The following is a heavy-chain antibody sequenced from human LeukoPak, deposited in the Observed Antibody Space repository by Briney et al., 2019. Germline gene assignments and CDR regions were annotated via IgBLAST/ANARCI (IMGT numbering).Heavy chain of an antibody. J-gene: IGHJ6*02. Sequence: GGSLRLSCAASGFTFSDYYMTWIRQAPGKGLGWVSYITSSGSTIFHADSVKGRFTISRDNAKNSLYLQMNSLRAEDTAFYYCARWLRGIAEEDGMDVWGQGTTVTVSS. CDR2: ITSSGSTI. CDR1: GFTFSDYY. CDR3: ARWLRGIAEEDGMDV. V-gene: IGHV3-11*01. D-gene: IGHD6-13*01.